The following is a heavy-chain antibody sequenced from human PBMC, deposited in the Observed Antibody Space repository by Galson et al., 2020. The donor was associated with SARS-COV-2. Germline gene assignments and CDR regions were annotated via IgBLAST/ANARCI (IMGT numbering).Heavy chain of an antibody. D-gene: IGHD6-13*01. CDR1: GFTFTSYA. V-gene: IGHV3-23*01. CDR3: AKGSNMDSSPWDGLDV. CDR2: ISSRNDNS. Sequence: QAGGSLRLSCAASGFTFTSYAMSWVRQAPGAGLEWVSMISSRNDNSYYPDSVKGRFTISRDNSKNTLFLHMNSLRAEDTAVYFCAKGSNMDSSPWDGLDVWGQGTTVTVSS. J-gene: IGHJ6*02.